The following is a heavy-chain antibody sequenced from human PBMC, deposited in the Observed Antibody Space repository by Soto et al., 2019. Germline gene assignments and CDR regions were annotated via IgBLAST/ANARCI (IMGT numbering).Heavy chain of an antibody. D-gene: IGHD2-2*01. CDR2: ISASGRST. V-gene: IGHV3-23*01. J-gene: IGHJ2*01. Sequence: EEQVLESGGGLVQPGGSLRLSCAASGFSFGSYVMTWVRQAPGKGLEWVSGISASGRSTYYADSVKGRFTVSRDNSKNTVYLDMNNLRVEYTAVYCCTRPIAYQMPSFWYFDRWGRGTLGTVSP. CDR3: TRPIAYQMPSFWYFDR. CDR1: GFSFGSYV.